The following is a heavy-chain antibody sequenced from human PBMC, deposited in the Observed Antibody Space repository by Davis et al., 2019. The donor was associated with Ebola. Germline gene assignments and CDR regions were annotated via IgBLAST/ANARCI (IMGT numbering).Heavy chain of an antibody. J-gene: IGHJ2*01. V-gene: IGHV3-30*18. CDR2: VSYDGNDR. CDR1: GFAFRNNA. Sequence: GESLKISCSASGFAFRNNAMNWVRQAPGKGLEWVAIVSYDGNDRYYRDSVKGRFTVSRDNSKNTLYLQMNGLRGDDTAVYYCAKDFGAGATGFDLWGRGTLVTVSS. D-gene: IGHD1-26*01. CDR3: AKDFGAGATGFDL.